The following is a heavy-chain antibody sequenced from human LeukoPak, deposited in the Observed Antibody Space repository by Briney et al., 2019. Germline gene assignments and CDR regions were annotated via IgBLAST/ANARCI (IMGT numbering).Heavy chain of an antibody. J-gene: IGHJ4*02. CDR3: ARTPLRGSYYFDY. CDR2: INHSGST. Sequence: GSLRLSCAASGFTFSSYAMHWVRQPPGKGLEWIGEINHSGSTNYNPSLKSRVTISVDTSKNQFSLKLSSVTAADTAVYYCARTPLRGSYYFDYWGQGTLVTVSS. D-gene: IGHD2-15*01. V-gene: IGHV4-34*01. CDR1: GFTFSSYA.